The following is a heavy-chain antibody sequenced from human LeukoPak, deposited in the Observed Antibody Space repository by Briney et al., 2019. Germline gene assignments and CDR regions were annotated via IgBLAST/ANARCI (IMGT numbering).Heavy chain of an antibody. CDR1: GGSISSYY. D-gene: IGHD3-10*01. J-gene: IGHJ4*02. Sequence: SETLSLTCTVSGGSISSYYWSWIRQSPGKGLEWIGSIYYSGSTYYNPSLQSRVTMSVDTSKNQFSLKLSSVTAADTAVYYCARPLVRGVITGVFDYWGQGTLVTVSS. CDR3: ARPLVRGVITGVFDY. V-gene: IGHV4-39*01. CDR2: IYYSGST.